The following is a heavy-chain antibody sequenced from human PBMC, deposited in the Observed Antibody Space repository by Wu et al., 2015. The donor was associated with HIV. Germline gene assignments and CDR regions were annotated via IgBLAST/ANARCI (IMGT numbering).Heavy chain of an antibody. D-gene: IGHD3/OR15-3a*01. V-gene: IGHV1-2*02. J-gene: IGHJ4*02. CDR1: GYTFTSYD. Sequence: QVHLVQSGAEVKKPGASVKVSCKASGYTFTSYDINWVRQATGQGLEWMGRINLNTGGTNYGQNFQGRVTMTRDTSINSAYMELRSLTSDDTALYYCAIIFGLVGEDYWGQGTRVTISS. CDR3: AIIFGLVGEDY. CDR2: INLNTGGT.